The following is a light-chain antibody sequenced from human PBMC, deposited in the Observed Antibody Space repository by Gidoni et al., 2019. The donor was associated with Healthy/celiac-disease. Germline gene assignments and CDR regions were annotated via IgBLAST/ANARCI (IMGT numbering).Light chain of an antibody. CDR2: AAS. CDR1: QSISSY. J-gene: IGKJ2*04. V-gene: IGKV1-39*01. CDR3: QQSYSTPPCS. Sequence: DIQMTQSPSSLSASVGDRVTIPCRASQSISSYLNWYQQKPGKAPKLLIYAASSLQSGVPSRFSGSGSGTDFTLTISSLQPEDFATYYCQQSYSTPPCSFXXXTKLEIK.